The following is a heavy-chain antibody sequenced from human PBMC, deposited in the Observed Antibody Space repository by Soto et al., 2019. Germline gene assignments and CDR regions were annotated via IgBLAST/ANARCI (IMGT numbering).Heavy chain of an antibody. Sequence: SETLSLTCTVSGGTISNYYWSCIRQPPGKGLEWMGYMYYSGSTKYNPSLKSRVTISVGTSKNQFFLKLNSVTAADTAVYYCTRVGGYYGDYPNFDYWGQGTLVTVS. V-gene: IGHV4-59*01. CDR2: MYYSGST. CDR1: GGTISNYY. CDR3: TRVGGYYGDYPNFDY. D-gene: IGHD4-17*01. J-gene: IGHJ4*02.